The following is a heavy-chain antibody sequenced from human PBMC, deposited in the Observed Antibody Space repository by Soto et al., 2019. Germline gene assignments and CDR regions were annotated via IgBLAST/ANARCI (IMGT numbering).Heavy chain of an antibody. CDR1: GYTLTELS. CDR3: ATRGSSLSPNDNWFDS. D-gene: IGHD2-2*01. J-gene: IGHJ5*01. CDR2: FDPEDGET. V-gene: IGHV1-24*01. Sequence: GASVKVSCKVSGYTLTELSMHWVRQAPGKGLEWMGGFDPEDGETIYAQKFQGRVTMTEDTSTDTAYMELSSLRSEDTAVYYCATRGSSLSPNDNWFDSWGKGTLVTVSS.